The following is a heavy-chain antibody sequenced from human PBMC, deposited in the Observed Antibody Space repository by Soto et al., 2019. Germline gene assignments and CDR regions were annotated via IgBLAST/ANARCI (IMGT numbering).Heavy chain of an antibody. CDR3: ARDNVVVVPAATHYYYMDV. D-gene: IGHD2-2*01. V-gene: IGHV3-21*01. J-gene: IGHJ6*03. CDR1: GFTFSSYS. CDR2: ISSSSSYI. Sequence: EVQLVESGGGLVKPGGSLRLSCAASGFTFSSYSMNWVRQAPGKGLEWVSSISSSSSYIYYADSVKGRFTISRDNAKNSLYPQMNSLRAEDTAVYYCARDNVVVVPAATHYYYMDVWGKGTTVTVSS.